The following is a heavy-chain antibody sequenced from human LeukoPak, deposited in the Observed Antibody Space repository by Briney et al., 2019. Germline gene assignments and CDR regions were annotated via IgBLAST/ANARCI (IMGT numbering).Heavy chain of an antibody. Sequence: GSVKVSCKASGYTLTSYGISWVRQAPGQGLEWMGWISAYNGNTNYAQKLQGRVTMTTDTSTSTAYMELRSLRSDDTAVYYCARDWRYYDFWSGYSGYYGMDVWGQGTTVTVSS. J-gene: IGHJ6*02. CDR1: GYTLTSYG. CDR3: ARDWRYYDFWSGYSGYYGMDV. CDR2: ISAYNGNT. D-gene: IGHD3-3*01. V-gene: IGHV1-18*01.